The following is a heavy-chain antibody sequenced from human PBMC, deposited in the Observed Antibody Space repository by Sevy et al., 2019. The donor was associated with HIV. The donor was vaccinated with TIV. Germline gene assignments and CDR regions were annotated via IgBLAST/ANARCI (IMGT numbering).Heavy chain of an antibody. CDR2: INSDGSST. CDR1: GFTFSSYW. D-gene: IGHD3-10*01. J-gene: IGHJ5*02. CDR3: AREVLLNWFEP. V-gene: IGHV3-74*01. Sequence: GGSLRLSCAASGFTFSSYWMHWVRQAPGKGLVWVSRINSDGSSTSYADSVKGRFTISRDNAKKTLYLQMNSLRAEDTAVYYCAREVLLNWFEPWGEGTLVTGSS.